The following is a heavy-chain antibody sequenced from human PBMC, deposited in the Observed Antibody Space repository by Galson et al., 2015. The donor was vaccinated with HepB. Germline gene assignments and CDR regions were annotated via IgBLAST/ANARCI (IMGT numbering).Heavy chain of an antibody. D-gene: IGHD3-22*01. J-gene: IGHJ4*02. V-gene: IGHV3-48*02. CDR2: INSASSIT. Sequence: SLRLSCAASGFTFNTHSMTWVRQAPGKGLEWVSYINSASSITHYADSVKGRVTIFRDNDKNSLYLQMNSLRDEDTAVYYCARDRGVGDSRGYTPAHFDYWGQGTLVTASS. CDR3: ARDRGVGDSRGYTPAHFDY. CDR1: GFTFNTHS.